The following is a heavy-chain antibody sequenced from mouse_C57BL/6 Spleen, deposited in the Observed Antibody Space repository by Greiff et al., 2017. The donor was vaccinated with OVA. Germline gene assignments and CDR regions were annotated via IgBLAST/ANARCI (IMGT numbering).Heavy chain of an antibody. CDR2: ISYDGSN. V-gene: IGHV3-6*01. D-gene: IGHD2-4*01. J-gene: IGHJ2*01. Sequence: EVKLMESGPGLVKPSQSLSLTCSVTGYSITSGYYWNWIRQFPGNKLEWMGYISYDGSNNYNPSLKNRISITRDTSKNQFFLKLNSVTTEDTATYYCARDPGIYYDYDGYWGQGTTLTVSS. CDR3: ARDPGIYYDYDGY. CDR1: GYSITSGYY.